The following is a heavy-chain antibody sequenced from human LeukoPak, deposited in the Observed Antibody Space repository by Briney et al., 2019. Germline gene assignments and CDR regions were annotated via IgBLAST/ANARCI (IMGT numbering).Heavy chain of an antibody. V-gene: IGHV4-4*07. CDR1: GGSISSYS. CDR3: ARASGTYSHFDY. D-gene: IGHD1-26*01. J-gene: IGHJ4*02. Sequence: PSETLSLTCTVSGGSISSYSWSWIRQPAGKGLEWIGRIYTSGSTNYNPSLRSRVTMSADTSKNQVSVTLSSVTAADTAVYYCARASGTYSHFDYWGQGTLVTVSS. CDR2: IYTSGST.